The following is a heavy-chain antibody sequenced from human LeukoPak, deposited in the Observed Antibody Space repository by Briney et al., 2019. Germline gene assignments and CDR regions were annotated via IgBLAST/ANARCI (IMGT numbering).Heavy chain of an antibody. CDR1: GGTFSSYA. Sequence: GASVKVSCKASGGTFSSYAISWVRQAPGQGLEWMGRIIPILGIANYAQKFQGRVTITADKSTSTAYMELSSLRSEDTAVYYCARESSGYWGAFDIWGQGTMVTVSS. V-gene: IGHV1-69*04. D-gene: IGHD3-22*01. J-gene: IGHJ3*02. CDR3: ARESSGYWGAFDI. CDR2: IIPILGIA.